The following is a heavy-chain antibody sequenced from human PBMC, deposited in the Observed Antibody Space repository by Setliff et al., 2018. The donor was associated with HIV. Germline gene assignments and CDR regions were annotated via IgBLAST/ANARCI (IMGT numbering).Heavy chain of an antibody. CDR3: ARATRTIFGVVYFDY. CDR2: IYYSGST. CDR1: GGSISSYY. V-gene: IGHV4-59*01. D-gene: IGHD3-3*01. J-gene: IGHJ4*02. Sequence: SETLSLTCTVSGGSISSYYWSWIRQPPGKGLEWIGYIYYSGSTNYNPSLKSRVTISVDTSKSQFSLKLTSVAAADTAVYYCARATRTIFGVVYFDYWGQGTLVTVSS.